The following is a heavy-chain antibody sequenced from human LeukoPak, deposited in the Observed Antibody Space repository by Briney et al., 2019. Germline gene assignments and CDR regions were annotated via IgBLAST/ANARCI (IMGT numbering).Heavy chain of an antibody. CDR1: GFTFSDYY. CDR3: ARDPAVGRGSGSYYTLWYFDL. D-gene: IGHD3-10*01. Sequence: GGSLRLSCAASGFTFSDYYMSWIRQAPGKGLEWVSYISSSGSTIYYADSVKGRFTISRDNSKNTLYLQMNSLRAEDTAVYYCARDPAVGRGSGSYYTLWYFDLWGRGTLVTVSS. CDR2: ISSSGSTI. V-gene: IGHV3-11*04. J-gene: IGHJ2*01.